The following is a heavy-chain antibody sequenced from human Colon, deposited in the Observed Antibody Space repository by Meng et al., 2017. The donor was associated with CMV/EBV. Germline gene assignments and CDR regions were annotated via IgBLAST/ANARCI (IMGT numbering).Heavy chain of an antibody. CDR3: VHRSYSGQDDY. J-gene: IGHJ4*02. CDR2: IYWDDDT. CDR1: GFSFTTDKAG. Sequence: QITLKESGSTLVKPTQTLTLTCTFSGFSFTTDKAGVGWIRHPPGKALEWLALIYWDDDTRYSPSLKTRLTITRDTSKNQVILTMTNMDPADTATYYCVHRSYSGQDDYWGQGALVTVSS. V-gene: IGHV2-5*02. D-gene: IGHD5-12*01.